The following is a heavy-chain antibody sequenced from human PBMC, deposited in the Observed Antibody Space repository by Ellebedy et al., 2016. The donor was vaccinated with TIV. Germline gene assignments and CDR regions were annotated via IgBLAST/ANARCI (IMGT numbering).Heavy chain of an antibody. CDR2: MRGDGEK. D-gene: IGHD4-17*01. CDR3: ARRGSYGDYAVQINSWFDS. Sequence: GESLKISCEAFGFSFRSYWMSWVRQAPGRGLEWVANMRGDGEKYYVDSVNGRFTISRDNGKNSLYLQMHSLRPEDTAVYYCARRGSYGDYAVQINSWFDSWGQGTLVTVSS. V-gene: IGHV3-7*01. CDR1: GFSFRSYW. J-gene: IGHJ5*01.